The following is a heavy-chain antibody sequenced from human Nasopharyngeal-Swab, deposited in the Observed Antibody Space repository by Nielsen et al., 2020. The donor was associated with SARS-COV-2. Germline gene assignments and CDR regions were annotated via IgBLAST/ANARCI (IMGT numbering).Heavy chain of an antibody. V-gene: IGHV3-11*06. D-gene: IGHD3-10*01. J-gene: IGHJ6*03. CDR2: ISSSSSYT. CDR3: ARRVRGVIEYYYYYYMDV. CDR1: GFTFSDYY. Sequence: GESLKIYCAASGFTFSDYYMSWNRQAPGKGLEWVSYISSSSSYTNYADSVKGRFTISRDNAKNSLYLQMNSLSAEDTAVYYCARRVRGVIEYYYYYYMDVWGKGTTVTVSS.